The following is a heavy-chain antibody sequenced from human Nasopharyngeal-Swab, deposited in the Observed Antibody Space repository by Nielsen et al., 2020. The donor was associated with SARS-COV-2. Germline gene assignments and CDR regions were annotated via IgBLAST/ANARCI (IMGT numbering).Heavy chain of an antibody. CDR1: GFTFSDYY. Sequence: GESLKISCAASGFTFSDYYMSWIRRAPGKGLEWVSYISSSGSTIYYADSVKGRFTISRDNAKNSLYLQMNSLRAEDTAVYYCARVAVVFDYWGQGTLVTVSS. CDR3: ARVAVVFDY. V-gene: IGHV3-11*01. CDR2: ISSSGSTI. D-gene: IGHD6-19*01. J-gene: IGHJ4*02.